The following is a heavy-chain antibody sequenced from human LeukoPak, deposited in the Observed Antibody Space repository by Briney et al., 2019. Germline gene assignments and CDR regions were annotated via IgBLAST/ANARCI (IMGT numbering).Heavy chain of an antibody. CDR2: NNADIGDT. CDR3: ARGQYYKILTGSFH. D-gene: IGHD3-9*01. CDR1: GYIFTDYY. J-gene: IGHJ4*02. Sequence: ASVQVSYKASGYIFTDYYLHLVRQAPRQGIESLGWNNADIGDTNFAQDSQGRVIMTRDTSISTAYLELSRLTSDDTAYYCARGQYYKILTGSFHWGQGTLVSVSS. V-gene: IGHV1-2*02.